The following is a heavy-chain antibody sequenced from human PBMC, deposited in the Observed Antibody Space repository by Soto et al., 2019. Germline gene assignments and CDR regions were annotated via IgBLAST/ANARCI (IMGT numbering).Heavy chain of an antibody. CDR1: GYTFTSYG. Sequence: ASVKVSCKASGYTFTSYGISWVRQAPGQGLEWMGWISAYNGNTNYAQKLQGRVTMTTDTSTSTAYMELRSLRSDDTAVYYCARIDYPPGGYYDSSGYFDYWGQGTLVTVSS. D-gene: IGHD3-22*01. J-gene: IGHJ4*02. V-gene: IGHV1-18*04. CDR3: ARIDYPPGGYYDSSGYFDY. CDR2: ISAYNGNT.